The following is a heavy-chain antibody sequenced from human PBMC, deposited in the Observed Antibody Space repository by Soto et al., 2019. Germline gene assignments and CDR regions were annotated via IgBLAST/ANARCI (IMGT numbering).Heavy chain of an antibody. CDR2: ITSNGDST. J-gene: IGHJ4*02. V-gene: IGHV3-23*01. CDR3: AKDSSSHTTTPYYFDS. D-gene: IGHD2-2*01. CDR1: GFDYKKYA. Sequence: GGSLRLSCAAFGFDYKKYAMPWVRQAQGKGLQWVSSITSNGDSTYYADSVKGRFTTSRDNSNNTLYLQMNNKRADDTAVSYCAKDSSSHTTTPYYFDSWGQGTLVTVSS.